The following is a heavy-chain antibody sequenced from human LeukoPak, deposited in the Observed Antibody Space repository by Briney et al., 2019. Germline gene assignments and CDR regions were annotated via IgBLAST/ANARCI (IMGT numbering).Heavy chain of an antibody. CDR3: ARHGDIVVVSAAMLLYNWFDP. CDR2: IWYDGSNK. J-gene: IGHJ5*02. CDR1: GFTFSNYG. Sequence: PGGSLRLSCAASGFTFSNYGMHWVRQAPGKGLEWVAVIWYDGSNKYYADSVKGRFTLSRDNSKNTLFLQMSSLRAEDTAVYFCARHGDIVVVSAAMLLYNWFDPWGQGTLDTVSS. V-gene: IGHV3-33*01. D-gene: IGHD2-2*01.